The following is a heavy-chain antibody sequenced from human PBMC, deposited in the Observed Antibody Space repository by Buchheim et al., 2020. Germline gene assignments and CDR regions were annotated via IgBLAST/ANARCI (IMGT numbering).Heavy chain of an antibody. CDR1: GGSFTTYY. CDR2: INHSGST. Sequence: QVQLQQWGAGLLKPSETLSLTCAVYGGSFTTYYWTWIRQPPGTGLEWIGEINHSGSTNHNPSLKSRVTMSVDTSKNHFSLKLTSVTAADTAVYYCAGAWGGGFLESGYGMDVWGQGTT. CDR3: AGAWGGGFLESGYGMDV. V-gene: IGHV4-34*01. D-gene: IGHD3-3*01. J-gene: IGHJ6*02.